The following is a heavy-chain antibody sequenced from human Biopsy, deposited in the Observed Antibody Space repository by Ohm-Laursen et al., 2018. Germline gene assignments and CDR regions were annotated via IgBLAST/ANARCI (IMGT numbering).Heavy chain of an antibody. V-gene: IGHV4-31*03. CDR1: GVSINGGRYY. D-gene: IGHD5-12*01. J-gene: IGHJ4*02. CDR2: IFYSANT. Sequence: LSLTCTVSGVSINGGRYYWNWIRHHPGKGLEWIGNIFYSANTYYNPSLKSRVTISVDTSKNQFSLKLSSVTAADTAVYYCARFGSGDYFPTFFDFWGQGALVTVSS. CDR3: ARFGSGDYFPTFFDF.